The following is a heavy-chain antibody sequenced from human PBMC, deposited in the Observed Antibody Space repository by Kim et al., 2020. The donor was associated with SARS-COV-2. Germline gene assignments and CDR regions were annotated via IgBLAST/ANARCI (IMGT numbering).Heavy chain of an antibody. J-gene: IGHJ6*02. Sequence: GGSLRLSCAASGFSVSSNYMSWVRQAPGKGLECVSVIYNRGSTCYADSVKGRFTISRDNSENTLFLQMNSLRAEDTAVYYCASDPGHPNGPDVWGQGTTVTVSS. CDR1: GFSVSSNY. CDR2: IYNRGST. D-gene: IGHD7-27*01. V-gene: IGHV3-53*01. CDR3: ASDPGHPNGPDV.